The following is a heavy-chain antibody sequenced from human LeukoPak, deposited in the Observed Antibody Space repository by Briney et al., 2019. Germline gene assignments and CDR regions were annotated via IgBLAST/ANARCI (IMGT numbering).Heavy chain of an antibody. Sequence: PGGSLRLSCAASGFTVSSNYMSWVRQAPGKGLEWVSVIYSGGSTYYADSVKGRFTISRDNSKNTLYLQMNSLRAEDTAVYYCARGYYDSSGYYPNWGQGTLVTVSS. CDR2: IYSGGST. D-gene: IGHD3-22*01. V-gene: IGHV3-66*01. CDR1: GFTVSSNY. CDR3: ARGYYDSSGYYPN. J-gene: IGHJ4*02.